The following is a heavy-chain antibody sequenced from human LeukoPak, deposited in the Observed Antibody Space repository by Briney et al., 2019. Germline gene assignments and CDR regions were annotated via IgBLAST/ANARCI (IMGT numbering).Heavy chain of an antibody. CDR1: GFTFDDYG. V-gene: IGHV3-20*04. CDR2: INWNGGST. CDR3: ARGHDYGGNSRFDY. D-gene: IGHD4-23*01. J-gene: IGHJ4*02. Sequence: QSGGSLRLSCAASGFTFDDYGMTWVRQAPGKGLEWVSGINWNGGSTGYADSVKGRFTISRDNAKNSLYLQMNSLRAEDTALYYCARGHDYGGNSRFDYWGQGTLVTASS.